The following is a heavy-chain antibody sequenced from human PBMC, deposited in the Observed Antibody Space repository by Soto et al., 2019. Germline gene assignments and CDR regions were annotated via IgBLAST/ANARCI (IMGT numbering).Heavy chain of an antibody. D-gene: IGHD4-17*01. V-gene: IGHV1-69*01. J-gene: IGHJ4*02. CDR2: IIPIFGTA. CDR3: ASRKKTTYGDYDGFDY. Sequence: QVQLVQSGAEVKKPGSSVKVSCKASGGTFSSYAISWVRQAPGQGLEWMGGIIPIFGTANYAQKFQGRVTITADESTSTAYMELSSLRSEDTAVYYCASRKKTTYGDYDGFDYWGQGTMVTVSS. CDR1: GGTFSSYA.